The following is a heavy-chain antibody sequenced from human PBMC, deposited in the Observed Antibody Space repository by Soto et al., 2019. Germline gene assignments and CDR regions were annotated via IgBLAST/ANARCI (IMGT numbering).Heavy chain of an antibody. CDR1: GFSLSNARMG. Sequence: QVTLKESGPVLVKPTETLTLTCTVSGFSLSNARMGVSWIRQPPGKALEWLAHIFSNDEKSYSTSLKSRLTTSKDTAKSQVVLTMTNMDPVDTATYYCARISKDYYGSGSYYHFDYWGQGTLVTVSS. D-gene: IGHD3-10*01. CDR3: ARISKDYYGSGSYYHFDY. CDR2: IFSNDEK. J-gene: IGHJ4*02. V-gene: IGHV2-26*01.